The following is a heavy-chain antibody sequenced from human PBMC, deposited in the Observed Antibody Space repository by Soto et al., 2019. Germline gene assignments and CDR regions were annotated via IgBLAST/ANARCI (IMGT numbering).Heavy chain of an antibody. V-gene: IGHV3-48*01. Sequence: GGSLRLSCAASGFTFSSYSMNWVRQAPGKGLEWVSYISSSSSTIYYAESVKGRFTISRDNAKNSLYLQMNSLRAEDTVLYYCAKAGHSSGWYYFDYWGQGTLVTVSS. CDR3: AKAGHSSGWYYFDY. J-gene: IGHJ4*02. D-gene: IGHD6-19*01. CDR1: GFTFSSYS. CDR2: ISSSSSTI.